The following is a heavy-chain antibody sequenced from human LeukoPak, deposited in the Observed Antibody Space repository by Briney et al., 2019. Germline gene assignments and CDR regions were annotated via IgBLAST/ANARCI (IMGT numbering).Heavy chain of an antibody. D-gene: IGHD6-19*01. Sequence: GGSLRLSCAASGFTFSSYAMSWVRQAPGKGLEWVSDISGSGGSTYYAVSVRGRFTISRDNSKNTLYLQMNSLRAEDTAVYYCAKDPQWLVRDYFAYWGQGTLVTASS. J-gene: IGHJ4*01. V-gene: IGHV3-23*01. CDR1: GFTFSSYA. CDR2: ISGSGGST. CDR3: AKDPQWLVRDYFAY.